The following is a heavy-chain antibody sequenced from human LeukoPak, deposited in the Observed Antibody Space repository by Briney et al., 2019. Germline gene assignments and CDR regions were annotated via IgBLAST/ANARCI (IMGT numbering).Heavy chain of an antibody. CDR3: ARTPMTNSYYFDY. V-gene: IGHV4-34*01. CDR2: INHSGST. Sequence: PSETLSLTCAVYGGSFSGYYWSWIRQPPGKGLEWIGEINHSGSTNYNPSLKSRVTISVDTSKNQFSLKLSSVTAADTAVYYCARTPMTNSYYFDYWGQGTLVTVSS. CDR1: GGSFSGYY. J-gene: IGHJ4*02. D-gene: IGHD4-11*01.